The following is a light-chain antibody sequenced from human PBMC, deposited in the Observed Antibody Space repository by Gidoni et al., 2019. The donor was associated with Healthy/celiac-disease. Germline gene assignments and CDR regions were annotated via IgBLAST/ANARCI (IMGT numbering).Light chain of an antibody. CDR2: DAS. V-gene: IGKV1-33*01. J-gene: IGKJ5*01. CDR3: QQYDNLPIT. CDR1: QDISNY. Sequence: DIQMTQSPSSLSASVVDRVTITCQASQDISNYLNWYQQKPGKAPKLLIYDASNLEKGVPSRFSGSGSGTDFTFTISSLQPEDIATYYCQQYDNLPITFGQGTRLEIK.